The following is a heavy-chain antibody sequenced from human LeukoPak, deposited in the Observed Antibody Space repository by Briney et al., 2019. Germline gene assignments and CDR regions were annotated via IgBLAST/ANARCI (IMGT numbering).Heavy chain of an antibody. CDR1: GGSISSGSYY. V-gene: IGHV4-61*02. CDR2: IYTSGST. Sequence: SVTLYLTCTVSGGSISSGSYYWSWIRQPAGKGLEWSGRIYTSGSTNYNPSLQSRVTISVDTSKNQFSLKLSSVTAADTAVYYCARNYYDSIGYYGIDAFDIWGQGTMVTVSS. J-gene: IGHJ3*02. D-gene: IGHD3-22*01. CDR3: ARNYYDSIGYYGIDAFDI.